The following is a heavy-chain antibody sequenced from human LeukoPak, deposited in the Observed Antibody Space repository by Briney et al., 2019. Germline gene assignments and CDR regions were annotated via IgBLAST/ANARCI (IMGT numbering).Heavy chain of an antibody. CDR2: INSDGSWT. V-gene: IGHV3-74*01. J-gene: IGHJ4*02. CDR3: VSFYETY. Sequence: GGSLRLSCAASGNYWLHWVRQVPGKGLVWVSHINSDGSWTSYADSVKGRFTISKDNAKNTVYLQMNSLRAEDTAVYYCVSFYETYWGRGTLVTVSS. D-gene: IGHD2/OR15-2a*01. CDR1: GNYW.